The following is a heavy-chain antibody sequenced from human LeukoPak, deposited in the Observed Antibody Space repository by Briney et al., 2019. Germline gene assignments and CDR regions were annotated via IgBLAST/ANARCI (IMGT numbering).Heavy chain of an antibody. Sequence: GGSLRLSCAASGFTFSSYGMHWVRQAPGKGLEWVAFIRYDGSNKYYADSVKGRFTISRDNSKNTLYLQMNSLRAEDTAVYYCATLDIVVVPAAMQGAPWGQGTLVTVSS. CDR1: GFTFSSYG. J-gene: IGHJ5*02. V-gene: IGHV3-30*02. D-gene: IGHD2-2*03. CDR3: ATLDIVVVPAAMQGAP. CDR2: IRYDGSNK.